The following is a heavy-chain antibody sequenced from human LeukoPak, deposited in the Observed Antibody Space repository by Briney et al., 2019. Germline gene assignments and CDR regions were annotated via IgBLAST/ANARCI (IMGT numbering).Heavy chain of an antibody. Sequence: SETLSLTCTVSGGSISSRSYYWGWIRQPPGKGLEWIGKISDSGNTYYSPSLRSRVTISIDMSKNQFSLKLSSVTATDTAVYYCAREEGSSSWSTFDYWGQGTLVTVSS. CDR2: ISDSGNT. V-gene: IGHV4-39*02. D-gene: IGHD6-13*01. CDR3: AREEGSSSWSTFDY. CDR1: GGSISSRSYY. J-gene: IGHJ4*02.